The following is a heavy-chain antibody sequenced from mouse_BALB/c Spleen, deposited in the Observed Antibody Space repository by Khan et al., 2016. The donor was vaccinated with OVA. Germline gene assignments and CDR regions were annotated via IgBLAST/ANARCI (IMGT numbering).Heavy chain of an antibody. Sequence: QVQLKQSGAELARPGASVKMSCKASGYTFTSYTIHWIKLRPGQGLEWIGYINPSNGCTNYNQKFKDKATLTADKSSTTAYMQLSSLTSDDSAVYNWVRDGAYYRNDGWFAYWGQGTLVTVSA. J-gene: IGHJ3*01. CDR2: INPSNGCT. CDR3: VRDGAYYRNDGWFAY. V-gene: IGHV1-4*01. CDR1: GYTFTSYT. D-gene: IGHD2-14*01.